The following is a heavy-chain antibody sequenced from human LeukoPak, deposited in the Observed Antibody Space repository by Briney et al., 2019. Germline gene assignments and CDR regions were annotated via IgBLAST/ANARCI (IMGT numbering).Heavy chain of an antibody. V-gene: IGHV1-2*02. CDR2: MNPKSGGT. D-gene: IGHD3-9*01. CDR1: GYTFTGYY. Sequence: GASVKVSCKASGYTFTGYYMHWVRQAPGQGLEWMGWMNPKSGGTNYAQKFEARVTINRDTSISTAYMELSRLRFDDTAVCYCARSPDILTGEKFDYWGQGTLVTVSS. J-gene: IGHJ4*02. CDR3: ARSPDILTGEKFDY.